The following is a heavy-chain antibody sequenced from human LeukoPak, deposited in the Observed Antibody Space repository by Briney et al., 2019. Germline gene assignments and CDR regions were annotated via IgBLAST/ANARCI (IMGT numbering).Heavy chain of an antibody. V-gene: IGHV3-74*01. CDR3: ARAGASGWYAAGWFDP. J-gene: IGHJ5*02. CDR2: INTDGRPT. Sequence: PGGSLRLSCAASGFPFNNYWMPWVRQAPGKGLVWVSSINTDGRPTRYAASVQGRFTISRENAKNTLYLQMNSLRVDDTAVYYCARAGASGWYAAGWFDPWGQGTLVTVSS. CDR1: GFPFNNYW. D-gene: IGHD6-19*01.